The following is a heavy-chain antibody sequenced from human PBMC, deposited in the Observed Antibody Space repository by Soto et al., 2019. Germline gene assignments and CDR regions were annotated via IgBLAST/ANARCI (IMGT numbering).Heavy chain of an antibody. J-gene: IGHJ5*02. Sequence: ASVKVSCKASGYTFTGYYMHWVRQAPGQGLEWMGWINPNSGGTNYAQKFQGWVTMTRDTSISTAYMELSRLRSDDTAVYYCARDYSNYVSGWFDPWGQGTLVTVPQ. V-gene: IGHV1-2*04. CDR3: ARDYSNYVSGWFDP. CDR1: GYTFTGYY. D-gene: IGHD4-4*01. CDR2: INPNSGGT.